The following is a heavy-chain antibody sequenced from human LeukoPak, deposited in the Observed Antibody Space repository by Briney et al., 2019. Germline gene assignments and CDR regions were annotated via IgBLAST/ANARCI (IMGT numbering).Heavy chain of an antibody. J-gene: IGHJ3*02. Sequence: SQTLSLTCTVSGGSISSGSYYWSWIRQPAGKGLEWIGRIYTSGSTNYNPSLKSRVTISVDTSKNQFSLKLSSVTAADTAVYYCARFPVVVVPAATAFDIWGQGTMVTVSS. CDR2: IYTSGST. V-gene: IGHV4-61*02. CDR3: ARFPVVVVPAATAFDI. D-gene: IGHD2-2*01. CDR1: GGSISSGSYY.